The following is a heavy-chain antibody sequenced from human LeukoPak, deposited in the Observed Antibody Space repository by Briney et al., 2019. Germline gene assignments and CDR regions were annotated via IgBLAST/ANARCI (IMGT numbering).Heavy chain of an antibody. J-gene: IGHJ6*03. V-gene: IGHV1-18*01. D-gene: IGHD3-3*01. CDR2: ISAYNGNT. Sequence: GASVKVSCKASGCTFTSYGISWVRQAPGQGLEWMGWISAYNGNTNYAQKLQGRVTMTTDTSTSTAYMELRSLRSDDTAVYYCARAEEGYYDFWSGYMGDYYMDVWGEGTTVTVSS. CDR1: GCTFTSYG. CDR3: ARAEEGYYDFWSGYMGDYYMDV.